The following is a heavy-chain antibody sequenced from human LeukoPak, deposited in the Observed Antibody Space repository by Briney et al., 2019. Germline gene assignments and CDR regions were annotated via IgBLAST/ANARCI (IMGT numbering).Heavy chain of an antibody. V-gene: IGHV5-51*01. CDR2: IYPGDSDT. Sequence: GESLKISCKASGYRFTSYWIGWVRQMPGKGLEWMGIIYPGDSDTRYSPSSQGQVTISADKSISTAYLQWSSLKASDTAMYYCARRLLGYCSGGSCEYYFDYWGQGTLVTVSS. D-gene: IGHD2-15*01. CDR1: GYRFTSYW. J-gene: IGHJ4*02. CDR3: ARRLLGYCSGGSCEYYFDY.